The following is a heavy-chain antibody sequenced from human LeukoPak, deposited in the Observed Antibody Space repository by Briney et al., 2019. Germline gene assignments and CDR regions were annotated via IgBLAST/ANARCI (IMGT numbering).Heavy chain of an antibody. D-gene: IGHD6-6*01. CDR1: GYTFTGYY. CDR3: ARWSSSSSVGGV. J-gene: IGHJ6*02. V-gene: IGHV1-2*02. Sequence: GASVKVSCKASGYTFTGYYMHWVRQAPGQGLEWLGWINPNSGGTNYAQKFQGRVTMTRETSISTAYMELSRLRSDDTAVYYCARWSSSSSVGGVWGQGTTVTVSS. CDR2: INPNSGGT.